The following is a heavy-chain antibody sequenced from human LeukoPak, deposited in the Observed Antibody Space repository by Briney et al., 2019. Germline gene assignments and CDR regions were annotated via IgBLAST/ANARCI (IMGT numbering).Heavy chain of an antibody. CDR2: INPSGGST. CDR3: ARERGLVGATPAWFDP. Sequence: GASVKVSCKASGYTFTSYYMHWVRQAPGQGLEWMGIINPSGGSTSYAQKFQGRVTMTRDTSTSTVYMELSSLRSEDTAVDYCARERGLVGATPAWFDPWGQGTLVTVSS. D-gene: IGHD1-26*01. J-gene: IGHJ5*02. CDR1: GYTFTSYY. V-gene: IGHV1-46*01.